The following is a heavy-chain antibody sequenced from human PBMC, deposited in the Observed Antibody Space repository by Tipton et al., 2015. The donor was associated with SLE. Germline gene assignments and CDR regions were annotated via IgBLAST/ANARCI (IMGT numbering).Heavy chain of an antibody. CDR1: GFTFSSYN. J-gene: IGHJ3*02. V-gene: IGHV3-48*01. CDR2: ISSSSTTI. Sequence: SLRLSCAASGFTFSSYNMNWVRQAPGKGLEWVSYISSSSTTIYYADSVKGRFTISRDNAKYSLYLQMNSLRADDTAVYYCARDMGLRFSYDTNPDAFDIWGQGTMVIVSS. CDR3: ARDMGLRFSYDTNPDAFDI. D-gene: IGHD3-22*01.